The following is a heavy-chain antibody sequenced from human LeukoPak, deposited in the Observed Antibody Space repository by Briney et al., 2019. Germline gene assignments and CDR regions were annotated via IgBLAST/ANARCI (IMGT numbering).Heavy chain of an antibody. D-gene: IGHD1-26*01. V-gene: IGHV4-39*07. Sequence: PSETLSLTCTVSGGSISSSSYYWGWIRQPPGKGLEWIGSIYYSGSTYYNPSLKSRVTISVDTSRNQFSLKVRSVTAAGTAVYYCAGVGSSAFDIWGQGTMVTVSS. CDR1: GGSISSSSYY. CDR3: AGVGSSAFDI. CDR2: IYYSGST. J-gene: IGHJ3*02.